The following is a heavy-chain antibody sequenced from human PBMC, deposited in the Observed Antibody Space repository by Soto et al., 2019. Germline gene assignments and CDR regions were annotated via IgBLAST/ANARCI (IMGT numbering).Heavy chain of an antibody. CDR2: IIPILGIA. Sequence: SVTVSCKTSGGTYSGYTISWVRQAPGQGLEWMGRIIPILGIANYAQKFQGRVTITADKSTSTAYMELSSLRSEDTAVYYCARDVITGTTGFNRDCWGQGTQVTVSS. CDR3: ARDVITGTTGFNRDC. D-gene: IGHD1-20*01. J-gene: IGHJ4*02. CDR1: GGTYSGYT. V-gene: IGHV1-69*04.